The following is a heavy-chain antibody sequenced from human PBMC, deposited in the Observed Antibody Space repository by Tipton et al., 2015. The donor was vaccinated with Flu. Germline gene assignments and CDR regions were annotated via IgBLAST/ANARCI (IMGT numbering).Heavy chain of an antibody. V-gene: IGHV3-49*04. CDR3: AKDEGIYYDSSGVDV. J-gene: IGHJ6*04. CDR1: GFTFAGYA. Sequence: SLRLSCTTSGFTFAGYAMSWVRQAPGKGLEWVGLIRSKTYGATTEYAASVKGRFSISRDDSRGVAYLQMNSLRAEDTALYYCAKDEGIYYDSSGVDVWGKGTTVTVSS. D-gene: IGHD3-22*01. CDR2: IRSKTYGATT.